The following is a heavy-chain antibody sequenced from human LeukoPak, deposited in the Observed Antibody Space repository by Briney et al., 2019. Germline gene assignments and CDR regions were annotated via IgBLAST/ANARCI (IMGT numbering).Heavy chain of an antibody. CDR3: AKAKWIAAASSNAFDI. CDR2: ISWNSGSI. J-gene: IGHJ3*02. V-gene: IGHV3-9*03. CDR1: GFTFDDYA. Sequence: GGSLRLSCAASGFTFDDYAMHWVRQAPGKGLEWVSGISWNSGSIGYADSVKGRFTISRDNAKNSLYLQMNSLRAEDMALYYCAKAKWIAAASSNAFDIWGQGTMVTVSS. D-gene: IGHD6-13*01.